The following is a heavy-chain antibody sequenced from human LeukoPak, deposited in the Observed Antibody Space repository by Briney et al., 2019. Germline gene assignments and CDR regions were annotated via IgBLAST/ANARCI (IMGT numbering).Heavy chain of an antibody. J-gene: IGHJ4*02. V-gene: IGHV3-23*01. CDR2: ISGSGGST. CDR1: GFTFSSYA. D-gene: IGHD3-22*01. Sequence: GGSLRLSCAASGFTFSSYAMSWVRQAPGKGLEWVSAISGSGGSTYYADSVKGRFTISRDNSKNTLYLQLNSLRAEDTAVYYCAKDYHYDSSGYYDYWGQGTLVTVSS. CDR3: AKDYHYDSSGYYDY.